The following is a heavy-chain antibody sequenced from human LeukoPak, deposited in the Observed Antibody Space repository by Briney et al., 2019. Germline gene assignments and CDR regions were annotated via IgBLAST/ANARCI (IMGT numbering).Heavy chain of an antibody. D-gene: IGHD3-10*01. V-gene: IGHV4-59*12. Sequence: PSETLSLTCTVSGGSISSYYWSWIRQPPGKGLEWIGYIYYSGSTNYNPSLKSRVTISVDTSKNQFSLKLSSVTAADTAVYYCARGRGYGSGSYYAPLGYWGQGTLVTVSS. CDR3: ARGRGYGSGSYYAPLGY. CDR1: GGSISSYY. CDR2: IYYSGST. J-gene: IGHJ4*02.